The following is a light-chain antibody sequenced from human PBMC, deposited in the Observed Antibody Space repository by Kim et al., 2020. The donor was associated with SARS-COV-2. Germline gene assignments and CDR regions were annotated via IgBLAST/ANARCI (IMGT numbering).Light chain of an antibody. J-gene: IGKJ5*01. Sequence: ASVGDRVTITCRASQSISSYLNRYQQKPGKAPKLLIYAASSLQSGVPSRFSSSGSGTDFTLAISSQQPEDCATYYWQQSYSTPVTFGQETRLEIK. CDR3: QQSYSTPVT. V-gene: IGKV1-39*01. CDR2: AAS. CDR1: QSISSY.